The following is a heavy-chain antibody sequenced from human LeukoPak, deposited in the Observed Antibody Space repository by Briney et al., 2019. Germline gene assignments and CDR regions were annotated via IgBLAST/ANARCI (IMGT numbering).Heavy chain of an antibody. CDR1: GGSISSYY. D-gene: IGHD7-27*01. V-gene: IGHV4-34*01. Sequence: PSETLSLTCTVSGGSISSYYWSWIRQPPGKGLEWIGEINHSGSTNYNPSLKSRVTISVDTSKNQFSLKLSSVTAADTAVYYCARVLGTYFDYWSQGTLVTVSS. CDR2: INHSGST. CDR3: ARVLGTYFDY. J-gene: IGHJ4*02.